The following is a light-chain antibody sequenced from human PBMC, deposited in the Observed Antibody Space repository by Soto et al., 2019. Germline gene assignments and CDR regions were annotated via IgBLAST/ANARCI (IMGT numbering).Light chain of an antibody. CDR1: QGISSY. CDR3: QQDYSSPRLS. CDR2: AAS. Sequence: AIRMTQSPSSFSASTGDRVTITCRASQGISSYLAWYQQKPGKAPKLLIYAASTLQSGVPSRFSGGGSGTDCTLTIGPLQSEEFATKFCQQDYSSPRLSFGPGTKVDLK. V-gene: IGKV1-8*01. J-gene: IGKJ3*01.